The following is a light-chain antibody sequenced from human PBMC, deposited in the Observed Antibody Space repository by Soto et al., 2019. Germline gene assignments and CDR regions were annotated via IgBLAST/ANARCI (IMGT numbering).Light chain of an antibody. Sequence: DIQMTQSPSTLSASVGDRVTITCRASQSISSWLAWYQQKPGKAPKLLIYDASSLESGVPSRFSGSGSGTDFTLTISSLQPDHFAAYYCQQYNYYPYTFGQRTKLEIK. V-gene: IGKV1-5*01. CDR2: DAS. J-gene: IGKJ2*01. CDR1: QSISSW. CDR3: QQYNYYPYT.